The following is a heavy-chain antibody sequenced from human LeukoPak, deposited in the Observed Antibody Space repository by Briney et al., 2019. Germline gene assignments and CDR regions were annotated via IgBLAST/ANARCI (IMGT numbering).Heavy chain of an antibody. CDR1: GGSISSSY. CDR2: IYYSGST. Sequence: SETLSLTCTVSGGSISSSYWSWIRQPPGKGLEYIGNIYYSGSTNYNPSLKSRVTISVDTSKNQFSLKLTPVTAAGTAVYYCARYSGSYYFLDYWGQGTPVTVAP. V-gene: IGHV4-59*01. CDR3: ARYSGSYYFLDY. J-gene: IGHJ4*02. D-gene: IGHD1-26*01.